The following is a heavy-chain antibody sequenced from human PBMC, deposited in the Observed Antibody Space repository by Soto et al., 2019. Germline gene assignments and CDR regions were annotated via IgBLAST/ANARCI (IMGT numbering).Heavy chain of an antibody. Sequence: ASVKVSCKASGGTFSSYAISWVRQAPGQGLEWMGGIIPIFGTANYAQKFQGRVTITADESTSTAYMELSSLRSEDTAVYYCARSGYSYGPPSNHYYGMHVWGQGTTVTVYS. CDR1: GGTFSSYA. CDR2: IIPIFGTA. V-gene: IGHV1-69*13. J-gene: IGHJ6*02. CDR3: ARSGYSYGPPSNHYYGMHV. D-gene: IGHD5-18*01.